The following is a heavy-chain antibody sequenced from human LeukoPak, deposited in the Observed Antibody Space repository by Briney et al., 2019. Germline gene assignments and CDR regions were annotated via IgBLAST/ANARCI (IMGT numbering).Heavy chain of an antibody. Sequence: GASVKGSCKASGYTFTGYYMQWVRQAPGQGLEWRGWINPNSGGTNYAQKFQGRVTMTRDTSISTAYMELRSLRSDDTAVYYCARDLRYSSGWSASGMDVWGKGTTVTISS. CDR3: ARDLRYSSGWSASGMDV. CDR2: INPNSGGT. CDR1: GYTFTGYY. J-gene: IGHJ6*03. D-gene: IGHD6-19*01. V-gene: IGHV1-2*02.